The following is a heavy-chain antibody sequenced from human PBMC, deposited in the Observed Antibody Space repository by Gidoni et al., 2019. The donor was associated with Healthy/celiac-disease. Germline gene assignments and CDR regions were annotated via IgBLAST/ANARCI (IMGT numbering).Heavy chain of an antibody. CDR1: GFTFSSYG. J-gene: IGHJ4*02. D-gene: IGHD3-22*01. CDR2: IWYDGSNK. V-gene: IGHV3-33*01. Sequence: QVQLVESGGGVVQPGRSLRLSCAASGFTFSSYGMHWVRQAPGKGLEWVAVIWYDGSNKYYADSVKGRFTISRDNSKNTLYLQMNSLRAEDTAVYYCASGGYDSSGYSTPFDYWGQGTLVTVSS. CDR3: ASGGYDSSGYSTPFDY.